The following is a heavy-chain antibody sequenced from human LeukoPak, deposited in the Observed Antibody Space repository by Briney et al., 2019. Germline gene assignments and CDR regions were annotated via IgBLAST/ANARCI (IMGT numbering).Heavy chain of an antibody. CDR2: ISSSSSTI. CDR3: ATKGAIDY. V-gene: IGHV3-48*04. D-gene: IGHD4/OR15-4a*01. CDR1: GFTFKTYN. Sequence: GGSLRLSCAASGFTFKTYNVNWVRQAPGKGLEWVSYISSSSSTIYYADSVKGRFTISRDNAKNSLYLQMNSLRAEDTAVYYCATKGAIDYWGQGTLVTVSS. J-gene: IGHJ4*02.